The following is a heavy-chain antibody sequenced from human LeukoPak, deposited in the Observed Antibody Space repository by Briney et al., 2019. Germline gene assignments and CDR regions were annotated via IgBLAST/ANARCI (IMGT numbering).Heavy chain of an antibody. V-gene: IGHV4-31*03. CDR1: VGSISSGGYY. CDR3: AHSAPGLWFGELIQFDY. Sequence: SETLSLTCTVSVGSISSGGYYWSWIRQHPGKGLEWFGYIYYSGSTYYNPSLKSRVTISVDTSKNQFSLKLSSVTAADTAVYYCAHSAPGLWFGELIQFDYWGQGTLVTVSS. J-gene: IGHJ4*02. CDR2: IYYSGST. D-gene: IGHD3-10*01.